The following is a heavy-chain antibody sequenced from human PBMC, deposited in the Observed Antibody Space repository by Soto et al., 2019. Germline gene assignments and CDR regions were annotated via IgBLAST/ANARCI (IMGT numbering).Heavy chain of an antibody. J-gene: IGHJ3*02. CDR3: ARDPKATVDGAFDI. CDR1: GGTFSSYA. CDR2: IIPIFGTA. V-gene: IGHV1-69*01. D-gene: IGHD4-4*01. Sequence: QVQLVQSGAEVKKPGSSVKVSCKASGGTFSSYAISWVRQAPGQGLEWMGGIIPIFGTANYAQKFQGRVTITADESTSTAYMELSRLRSEDTAVYYCARDPKATVDGAFDIWGQGKMVTVSS.